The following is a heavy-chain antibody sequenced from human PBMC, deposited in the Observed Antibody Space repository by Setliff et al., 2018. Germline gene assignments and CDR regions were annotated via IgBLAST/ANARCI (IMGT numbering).Heavy chain of an antibody. V-gene: IGHV4-59*08. D-gene: IGHD6-19*01. CDR2: IYYSGRT. Sequence: ETLSLTCSVAGGSISSYYWRWIRQPPGKGLEWIGYIYYSGRTNYNPSLKSRVTISVDKSKDQFSLKLSSVTAADTAVYYWPSHPAGFPSWFDVCGHGTVVTV. CDR3: PSHPAGFPSWFDV. CDR1: GGSISSYY. J-gene: IGHJ5*01.